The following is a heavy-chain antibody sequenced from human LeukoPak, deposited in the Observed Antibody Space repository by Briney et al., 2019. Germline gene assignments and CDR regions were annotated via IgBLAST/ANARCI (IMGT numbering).Heavy chain of an antibody. CDR2: IYSGGTT. D-gene: IGHD3-3*01. CDR3: ARGPEKYYDFWSGPGFDY. CDR1: GFTVSNSY. Sequence: PGGSLRLSCAASGFTVSNSYMSWVRQAPGKGLEWVSGIYSGGTTYYRDSVKGRFTISRDNAKNSLYLQMNSLRAEDTAVYYCARGPEKYYDFWSGPGFDYWGQGTLVTVSS. V-gene: IGHV3-53*01. J-gene: IGHJ4*02.